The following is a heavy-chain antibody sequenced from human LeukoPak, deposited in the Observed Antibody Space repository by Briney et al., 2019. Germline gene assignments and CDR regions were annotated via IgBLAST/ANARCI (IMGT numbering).Heavy chain of an antibody. J-gene: IGHJ4*02. CDR1: GFTFSSAW. D-gene: IGHD5-24*01. V-gene: IGHV3-15*01. CDR2: IKSRTDGGTT. CDR3: ATEFYRNGYNF. Sequence: GSLRLSCAGSGFTFSSAWMTWVRQPPGKGLEWVGHIKSRTDGGTTDYAAPVKGRFTVSRDDSTNTVYLQMNSLKTEDSAVYYCATEFYRNGYNFWGQGTLVTVSS.